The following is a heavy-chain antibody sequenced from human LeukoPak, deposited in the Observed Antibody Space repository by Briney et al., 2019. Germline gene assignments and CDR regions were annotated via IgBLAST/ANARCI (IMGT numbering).Heavy chain of an antibody. Sequence: SETLSLTCTVSGGSISSYYWSWIRQPPGKGLEWIGYIYYSGNTNYNPSLKSRVTISVDTSKNQFSLKLTSVTAADTAVYYCARMTGRYTQSFDYWAREPWSPSPQ. CDR3: ARMTGRYTQSFDY. V-gene: IGHV4-59*01. J-gene: IGHJ4*02. CDR2: IYYSGNT. CDR1: GGSISSYY. D-gene: IGHD1-26*01.